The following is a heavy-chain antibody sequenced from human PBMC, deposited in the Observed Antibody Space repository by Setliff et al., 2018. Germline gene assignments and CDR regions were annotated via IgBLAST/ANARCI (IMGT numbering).Heavy chain of an antibody. CDR3: ARGLNSVSWTFAY. D-gene: IGHD2-15*01. CDR2: IYSTGST. J-gene: IGHJ4*02. CDR1: GDSIYNHF. V-gene: IGHV4-4*08. Sequence: PSETLSLTCTVSGDSIYNHFWSWVRQPPGKGLGWIGYIYSTGSTNYNPSLKSRVAISIDTSKNQFSLKVNSVTAADTAIYYCARGLNSVSWTFAYWGQGSLVTVSS.